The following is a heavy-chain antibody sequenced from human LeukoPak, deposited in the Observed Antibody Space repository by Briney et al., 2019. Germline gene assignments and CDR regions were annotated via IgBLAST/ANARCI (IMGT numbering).Heavy chain of an antibody. Sequence: GGSLRLSCAASGFTFSSYSMNWVRQAPGKGLEWVSSISSSSTYIYYADSVKGRFTISRDNAKNTLYLQMNSLRAEDTAVYYCASGYSSSGNYWGQGTLVTVSS. CDR3: ASGYSSSGNY. J-gene: IGHJ4*02. V-gene: IGHV3-21*01. CDR1: GFTFSSYS. CDR2: ISSSSTYI. D-gene: IGHD6-13*01.